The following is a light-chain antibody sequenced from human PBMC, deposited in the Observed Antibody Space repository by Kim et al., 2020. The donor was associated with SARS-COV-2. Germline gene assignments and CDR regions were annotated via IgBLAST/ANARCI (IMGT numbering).Light chain of an antibody. CDR1: QNINNV. CDR3: QQYFSLST. V-gene: IGKV1-5*03. Sequence: LSAAVGDRITITCRASQNINNVLAWYQKKPGRAPKLLIYGASSLQSGVPTRFTGRGSGTEFSLTISSLQPDDFATYYCQQYFSLSTFGQGTKLEI. J-gene: IGKJ2*01. CDR2: GAS.